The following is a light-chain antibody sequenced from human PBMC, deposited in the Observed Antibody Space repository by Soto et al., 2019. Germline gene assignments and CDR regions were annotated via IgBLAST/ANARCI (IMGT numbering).Light chain of an antibody. CDR2: GQS. V-gene: IGKV3-15*01. CDR3: QQYTTLPTKP. Sequence: IWVKQSPYAVSVSPGESVTLSCRASQSFXSNFVWYKQRPGQAPRILNXGQSTRATVVPARFIGRGSGKEFTLTISSLHSADFAVYYCQQYTTLPTKPFAQGTRLDIK. CDR1: QSFXSN. J-gene: IGKJ5*01.